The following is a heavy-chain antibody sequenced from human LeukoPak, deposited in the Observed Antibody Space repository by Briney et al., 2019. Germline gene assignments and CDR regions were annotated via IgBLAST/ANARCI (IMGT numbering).Heavy chain of an antibody. CDR1: GFTFDMYT. Sequence: GGSLRLSCAASGFTFDMYTMHWVRQAPGKGLEWVAAISSDSNDKHYADSLQGRFTISRDDSQNSLFLHMQSLRDDDTARYYCARNFYFDSSADLDYWGQGTLVTVSS. J-gene: IGHJ4*02. D-gene: IGHD6-19*01. CDR2: ISSDSNDK. CDR3: ARNFYFDSSADLDY. V-gene: IGHV3-21*01.